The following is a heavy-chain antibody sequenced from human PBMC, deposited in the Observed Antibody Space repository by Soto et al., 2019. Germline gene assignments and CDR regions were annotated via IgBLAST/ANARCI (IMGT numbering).Heavy chain of an antibody. CDR1: GFTFNNYG. V-gene: IGHV3-33*01. CDR3: ARDIPTGKPDIITGFDY. Sequence: GGALRLFGEASGFTFNNYGMHWVRQAPGKGLEWVALIWYDGGNKYYVDSVKGRFDISRDNSRNTLYLQMNSLRAEDTDMYYCARDIPTGKPDIITGFDYWGHGALVTVSS. CDR2: IWYDGGNK. D-gene: IGHD3-10*01. J-gene: IGHJ5*01.